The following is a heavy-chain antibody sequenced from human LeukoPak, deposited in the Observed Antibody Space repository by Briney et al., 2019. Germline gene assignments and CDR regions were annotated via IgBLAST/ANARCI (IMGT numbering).Heavy chain of an antibody. Sequence: GGSLRLSCAASGFTFSSYAMSWVRQAPGKGLEWVSAISGSGGSTHYADSVKGRFTISRDNSKNTLYLQMNSLRAEDTAVYYCAKSLWHSGDDYGMDVWGQGTTVTVSS. CDR2: ISGSGGST. D-gene: IGHD2/OR15-2a*01. CDR3: AKSLWHSGDDYGMDV. CDR1: GFTFSSYA. V-gene: IGHV3-23*01. J-gene: IGHJ6*02.